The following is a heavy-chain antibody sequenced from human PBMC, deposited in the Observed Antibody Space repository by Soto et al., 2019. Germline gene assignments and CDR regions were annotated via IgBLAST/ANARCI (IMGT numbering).Heavy chain of an antibody. V-gene: IGHV1-69*13. CDR3: AREGVGAHSNDAFNI. Sequence: GASVKVSCKASGGTFSSYAISWVRQAPGQGLEWMGGIIPIFGTANYAQKFQGRVTITADESTSTAYMELSSLRSEDTAVYYCAREGVGAHSNDAFNIWGQGTMVTVSS. J-gene: IGHJ3*02. CDR1: GGTFSSYA. D-gene: IGHD1-26*01. CDR2: IIPIFGTA.